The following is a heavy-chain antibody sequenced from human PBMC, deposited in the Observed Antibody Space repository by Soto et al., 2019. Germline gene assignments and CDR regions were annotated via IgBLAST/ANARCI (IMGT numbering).Heavy chain of an antibody. J-gene: IGHJ4*02. Sequence: QVQLQESGPGLVKPSGTLSLTCAVSGGSISSSNWWSWVRQPPGKGLEWIGEIYHSGSTNYNPSLKRRVTKPVDKSKNQFSLKLSAETAADTAVYYCATHVSYSSSSGGGYWGQGTLVTVSS. CDR1: GGSISSSNW. D-gene: IGHD6-6*01. CDR3: ATHVSYSSSSGGGY. CDR2: IYHSGST. V-gene: IGHV4-4*02.